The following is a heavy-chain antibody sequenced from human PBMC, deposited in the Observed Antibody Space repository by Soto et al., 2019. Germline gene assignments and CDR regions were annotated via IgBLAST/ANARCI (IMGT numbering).Heavy chain of an antibody. CDR3: AASYYDFWSGYSPLSD. CDR2: IVVGSGNT. J-gene: IGHJ4*02. D-gene: IGHD3-3*01. V-gene: IGHV1-58*01. CDR1: GFTFTSSA. Sequence: WASVKVSCKASGFTFTSSAVQWVRQARGQRLEWIGWIVVGSGNTNYAQKFQERVTITRDMSTSTAYMELSSLRSEDTAVYYCAASYYDFWSGYSPLSDWGQGTLVTVSS.